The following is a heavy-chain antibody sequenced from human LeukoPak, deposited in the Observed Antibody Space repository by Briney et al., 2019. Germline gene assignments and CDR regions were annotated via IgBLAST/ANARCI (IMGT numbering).Heavy chain of an antibody. CDR3: ARDFTIFGVSGMDV. J-gene: IGHJ6*02. D-gene: IGHD3-3*01. CDR2: IYYSGST. Sequence: SETLSLTCTVSGGSISSYYWSWIRQPPGKGLEWIGYIYYSGSTNYNPSLKSRVTISVDTSKNQFSLKLSSVTAADTAVYYCARDFTIFGVSGMDVWGQGTTVTVSS. CDR1: GGSISSYY. V-gene: IGHV4-59*01.